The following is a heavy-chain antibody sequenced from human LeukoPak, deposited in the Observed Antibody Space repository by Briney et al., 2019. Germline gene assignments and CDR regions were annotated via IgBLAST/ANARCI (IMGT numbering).Heavy chain of an antibody. V-gene: IGHV5-51*01. J-gene: IGHJ4*02. CDR2: IYPGDSDT. Sequence: GESLKISCKGSGYSFSSNWIGWVRQMPGKGLEWMEIIYPGDSDTRYIPSFQGQVTISADKSVSTAYLQWSSLKASDTAMYYCARRSGWYYFDYWGQGTLVTVSS. CDR1: GYSFSSNW. CDR3: ARRSGWYYFDY. D-gene: IGHD6-19*01.